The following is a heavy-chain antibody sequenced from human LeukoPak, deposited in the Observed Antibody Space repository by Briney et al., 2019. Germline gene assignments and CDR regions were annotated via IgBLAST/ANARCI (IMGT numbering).Heavy chain of an antibody. CDR1: GYTFTGYY. CDR3: VRGGYNYGVDY. CDR2: INPKSGGT. Sequence: ASVTVSCKASGYTFTGYYMHWVRQAPGQGREGMGWINPKSGGTNYAQRFQGRVTMTRDTSISSAYMELSRLRSDDAAVYYCVRGGYNYGVDYWGQGTLVTVSS. V-gene: IGHV1-2*02. J-gene: IGHJ4*02. D-gene: IGHD5-18*01.